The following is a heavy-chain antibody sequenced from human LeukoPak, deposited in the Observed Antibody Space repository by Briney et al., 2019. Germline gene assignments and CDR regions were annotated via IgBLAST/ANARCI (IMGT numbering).Heavy chain of an antibody. Sequence: GESLKISCKGSGYSFTSYWIGWVRQMPGKGLEWMGIIYPGDSDTRYSPSFQGQVTISADKSISTAYLQWSSLKASDTAMYYCARFRRGGSLYFDAFDIWGQGTMVTVSS. CDR3: ARFRRGGSLYFDAFDI. CDR2: IYPGDSDT. V-gene: IGHV5-51*01. J-gene: IGHJ3*02. CDR1: GYSFTSYW. D-gene: IGHD6-13*01.